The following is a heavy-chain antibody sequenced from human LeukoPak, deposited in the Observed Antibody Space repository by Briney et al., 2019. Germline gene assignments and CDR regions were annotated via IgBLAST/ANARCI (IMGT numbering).Heavy chain of an antibody. Sequence: GGSLRLSCAASGFTFSSYAMHWVRQAPGKGLEYVSAISSNGGSTYYANSVKGRFTISRDNSKNTLYLQMGSLRAEDMAVYYCARDSLRITIFGEYYYYGMDVWGQGTTVTVYS. D-gene: IGHD3-3*01. CDR3: ARDSLRITIFGEYYYYGMDV. V-gene: IGHV3-64*01. CDR2: ISSNGGST. J-gene: IGHJ6*02. CDR1: GFTFSSYA.